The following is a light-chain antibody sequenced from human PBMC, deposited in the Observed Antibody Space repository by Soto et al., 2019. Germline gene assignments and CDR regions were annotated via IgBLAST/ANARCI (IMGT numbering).Light chain of an antibody. CDR1: SSDVGGYNY. CDR3: SSYTSSSTPV. V-gene: IGLV2-14*01. J-gene: IGLJ1*01. CDR2: DVS. Sequence: QSALTQSASVSGSPGQSITISCTGTSSDVGGYNYVSWYQQHPGKAPKLMIYDVSNRPSGVSNRFSGSKSGNTASRTISGLQAEDEADYYCSSYTSSSTPVFGTGTKVTVL.